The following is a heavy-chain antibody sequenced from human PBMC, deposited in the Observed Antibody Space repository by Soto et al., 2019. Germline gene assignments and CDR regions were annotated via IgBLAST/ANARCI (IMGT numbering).Heavy chain of an antibody. Sequence: AGGSLRLSCAASGFTFSSYWMHWVRQAPGKGLVWVSRINSDGSSTSYADSVKGRFTISRDNSKNTLYLQMNSLRAEDSALYYCAKNGRPEEDCSGGSCYSVFFQHWGQGTLVTVSS. CDR3: AKNGRPEEDCSGGSCYSVFFQH. J-gene: IGHJ1*01. CDR2: INSDGSST. D-gene: IGHD2-15*01. V-gene: IGHV3-74*01. CDR1: GFTFSSYW.